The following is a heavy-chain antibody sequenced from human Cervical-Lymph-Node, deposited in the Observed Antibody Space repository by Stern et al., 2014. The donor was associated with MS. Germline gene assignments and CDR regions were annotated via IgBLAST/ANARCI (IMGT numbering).Heavy chain of an antibody. CDR3: AMTRPGYGSNWSDAFDV. CDR1: GGTFSKFT. Sequence: DQLVESGAEVKKPGSSVKVSCKASGGTFSKFTRWGRQDPGQGLEWLGRIIPKDGIANYAQQIQGRATITADKSQSTAYSKLISLRSDYTAVYYGAMTRPGYGSNWSDAFDVWGQGTLVTVAS. V-gene: IGHV1-69*02. D-gene: IGHD6-13*01. CDR2: IIPKDGIA. J-gene: IGHJ3*01.